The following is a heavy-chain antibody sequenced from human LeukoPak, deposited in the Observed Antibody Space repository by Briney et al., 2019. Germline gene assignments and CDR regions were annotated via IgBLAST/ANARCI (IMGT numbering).Heavy chain of an antibody. Sequence: SETLSLTCTVSGGSISSYYWSWLRQPAGKGLEWIGRIYTSGSTNHNPSLKSRVTMSVDTSKNQFSLKLSSVTAADTAVYYCARVGFAVDAFDIWGQGTMVTVSS. CDR1: GGSISSYY. CDR3: ARVGFAVDAFDI. J-gene: IGHJ3*02. D-gene: IGHD1-26*01. CDR2: IYTSGST. V-gene: IGHV4-4*07.